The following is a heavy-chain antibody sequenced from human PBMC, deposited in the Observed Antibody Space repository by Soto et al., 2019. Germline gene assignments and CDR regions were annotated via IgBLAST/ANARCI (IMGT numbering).Heavy chain of an antibody. CDR3: ARATRYSNCSPLYYYYYGMDV. Sequence: QVQLVQSGAEVKKPGASVKVSCKASGYTFTSYGISWVRQAPGQGLEWMGWISAYNGNTNYAQKLQGRVTMTTDTSTSTAYMELRSLRSDDTAVYYCARATRYSNCSPLYYYYYGMDVWGQGTTVTVSS. CDR2: ISAYNGNT. CDR1: GYTFTSYG. D-gene: IGHD4-4*01. V-gene: IGHV1-18*04. J-gene: IGHJ6*02.